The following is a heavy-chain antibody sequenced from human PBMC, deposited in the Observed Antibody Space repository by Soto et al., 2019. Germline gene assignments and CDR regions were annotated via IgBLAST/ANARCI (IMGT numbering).Heavy chain of an antibody. CDR1: GYTFTSYD. V-gene: IGHV1-8*01. J-gene: IGHJ4*02. D-gene: IGHD3-10*01. CDR2: MNPNSGNT. CDR3: ARGSRFMGSPPPD. Sequence: QVQLVQSGAEVKKPGASVKVSCKASGYTFTSYDINWVRQATGQGLEWMGWMNPNSGNTGYAQKFQGRVTMTRNTSTSTDYWERRSLRYEGTAVYYCARGSRFMGSPPPDWGQGTLVTVSS.